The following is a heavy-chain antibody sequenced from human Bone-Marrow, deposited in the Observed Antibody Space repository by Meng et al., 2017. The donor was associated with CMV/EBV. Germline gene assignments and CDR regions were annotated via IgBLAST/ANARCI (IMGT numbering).Heavy chain of an antibody. V-gene: IGHV6-1*01. D-gene: IGHD2-21*01. J-gene: IGHJ4*02. CDR2: TYSRSKWNY. Sequence: SETLSRSCGIAGDTVSFNCAAWNLIRQSPSRGLEWLGRTYSRSKWNYDYAVSVKSRITVNPDPSRNQFTLQLTSVTPEHTALYYCARLGRATKPCSGDCYGFDYWGQGTLVTVSS. CDR3: ARLGRATKPCSGDCYGFDY. CDR1: GDTVSFNCAA.